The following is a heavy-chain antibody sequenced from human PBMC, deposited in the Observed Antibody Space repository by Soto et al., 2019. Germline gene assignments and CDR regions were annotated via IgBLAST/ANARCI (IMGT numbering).Heavy chain of an antibody. V-gene: IGHV3-15*01. Sequence: EVQLVESGGSLVKPGGSLRLSCVASGLTFSKVWMSWVRQAPGKGLEWLGRITSQTDGETTDYAAPVKDRFTISRDDSKNTLHLQMNSLKIEDTAVYYCTTDGRSDFWGQGTLVTVSS. CDR3: TTDGRSDF. CDR1: GLTFSKVW. J-gene: IGHJ4*02. CDR2: ITSQTDGETT.